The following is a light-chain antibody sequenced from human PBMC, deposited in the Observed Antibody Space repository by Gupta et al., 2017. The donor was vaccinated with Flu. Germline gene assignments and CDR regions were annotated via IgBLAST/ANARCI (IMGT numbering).Light chain of an antibody. CDR2: QDS. CDR3: QAWDSSTGGG. Sequence: SYELTQPPSVSVSPGQTASITCSGDKLGDKYACWYQQKPGQSPVLVIYQDSKRPSGIPERVSGSNSGNTATLTISGTQAMDEADYYCQAWDSSTGGGFGTGTKVTVL. CDR1: KLGDKY. J-gene: IGLJ1*01. V-gene: IGLV3-1*01.